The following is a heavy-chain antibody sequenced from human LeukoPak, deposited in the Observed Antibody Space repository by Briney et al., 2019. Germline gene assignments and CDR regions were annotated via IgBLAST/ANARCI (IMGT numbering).Heavy chain of an antibody. CDR1: GLTFSRYN. Sequence: PGGSLTLSCAASGLTFSRYNMNWVRQAPGKGLEWVSAISGSGGSTYYADSVKGRFTISRDNSKNTLYLQMNSLRAEDTAVYYCATTPPSRYCSSTSCYTLDYWGQGTLVTVSS. CDR3: ATTPPSRYCSSTSCYTLDY. J-gene: IGHJ4*02. V-gene: IGHV3-23*01. D-gene: IGHD2-2*02. CDR2: ISGSGGST.